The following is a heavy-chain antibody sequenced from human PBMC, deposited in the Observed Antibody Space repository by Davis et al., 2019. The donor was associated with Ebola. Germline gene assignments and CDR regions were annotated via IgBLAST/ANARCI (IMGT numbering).Heavy chain of an antibody. CDR2: ISYDGSNK. J-gene: IGHJ4*02. Sequence: PGGSLRLSCAASGFTFSGYGIHWVRQAPGKGLEWVALISYDGSNKYYADSVKGRFTISRDNSKNTLYLQMNSLRAEDTAVYYCAKLPMGSSYGITFDYWGQGTLVTVSS. V-gene: IGHV3-30*18. CDR1: GFTFSGYG. D-gene: IGHD5-12*01. CDR3: AKLPMGSSYGITFDY.